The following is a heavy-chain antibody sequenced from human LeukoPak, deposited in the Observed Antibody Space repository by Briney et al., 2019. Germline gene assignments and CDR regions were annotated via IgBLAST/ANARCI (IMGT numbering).Heavy chain of an antibody. D-gene: IGHD6-13*01. CDR1: GIPFSDYY. CDR3: AAGTAADF. Sequence: GGSLRLSCVVSGIPFSDYYMNWIRQAAGKGLEWISYISSSSSYTDYAVSVKGRFAISRDNAKSALYLQMNSLRLEDTAVYYCAAGTAADFWGQGTLVTVSS. CDR2: ISSSSSYT. J-gene: IGHJ4*02. V-gene: IGHV3-11*03.